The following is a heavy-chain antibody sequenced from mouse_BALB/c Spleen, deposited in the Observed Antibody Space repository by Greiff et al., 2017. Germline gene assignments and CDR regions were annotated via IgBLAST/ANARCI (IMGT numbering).Heavy chain of an antibody. Sequence: QVHVKQSGAELVRPGVSVKISCKGSGYTFTDYAMHWVKQSHAKSLEWIGVISTYYGDASYNQKFKGKATMTVDKSSSTAYMELARLTSEDSAIYYCAREADYGSSYNFDYWGQGTTLTVSS. CDR2: ISTYYGDA. J-gene: IGHJ2*01. CDR3: AREADYGSSYNFDY. CDR1: GYTFTDYA. V-gene: IGHV1S137*01. D-gene: IGHD1-1*01.